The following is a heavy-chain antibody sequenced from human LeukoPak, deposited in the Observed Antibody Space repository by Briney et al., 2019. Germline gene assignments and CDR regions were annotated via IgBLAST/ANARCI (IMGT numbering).Heavy chain of an antibody. CDR1: GGSISSGGYY. CDR2: IYYSGST. V-gene: IGHV4-30-4*08. CDR3: ARGGGPHYYDSSVPQC. D-gene: IGHD3-22*01. Sequence: PSETLSLTCTVSGGSISSGGYYWSWIRQHPGTGLEWIGYIYYSGSTYYNPSLKSRVTISVDTSKNQFSLKLSSVTAADTAVYYCARGGGPHYYDSSVPQCWGQGTLVTVSS. J-gene: IGHJ4*02.